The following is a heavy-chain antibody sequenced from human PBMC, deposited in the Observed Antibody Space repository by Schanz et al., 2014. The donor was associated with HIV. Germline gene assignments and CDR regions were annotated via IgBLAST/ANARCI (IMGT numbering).Heavy chain of an antibody. CDR2: VTNSGSYV. Sequence: EVQLLESGGDLAQPGDSLRLSCVASGFVFRDFAMAWVRQAPGKGLEWVSAVTNSGSYVNYADSVKGRFTISRDNSKNTLYLQMNSLRAEDTAVYYCARRDYGDYYYYYGMDVWGQGTTVTVSS. D-gene: IGHD4-17*01. V-gene: IGHV3-23*05. J-gene: IGHJ6*02. CDR3: ARRDYGDYYYYYGMDV. CDR1: GFVFRDFA.